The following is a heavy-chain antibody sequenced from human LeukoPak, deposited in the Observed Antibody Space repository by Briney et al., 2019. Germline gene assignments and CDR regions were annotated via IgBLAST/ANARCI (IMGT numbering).Heavy chain of an antibody. CDR1: GFTFSSYG. D-gene: IGHD6-19*01. Sequence: GGSLRLSCAASGFTFSSYGMHWVRQAPGKRLEWVAVIWYDGSNKYYADSVKGRFTISRDNSKNTLYLQMNSLRAEDTAVYYCASTSGWYEPIDYWGQGTLVTVSS. CDR2: IWYDGSNK. CDR3: ASTSGWYEPIDY. V-gene: IGHV3-33*01. J-gene: IGHJ4*02.